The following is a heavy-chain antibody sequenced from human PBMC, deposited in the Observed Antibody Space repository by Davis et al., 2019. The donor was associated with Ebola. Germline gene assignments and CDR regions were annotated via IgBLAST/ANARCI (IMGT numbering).Heavy chain of an antibody. CDR3: ARPLGGGSGSYSPPWYGMDV. Sequence: GGSLRLSCAASGFTFSSYEMNWVRQAPGKGLEWVSYISSSGSTIYYADSVKGRFTISRDNAKNLLYLQMNSLRAEDTAVYYCARPLGGGSGSYSPPWYGMDVWGQGTTVTVSS. D-gene: IGHD3-10*01. CDR1: GFTFSSYE. J-gene: IGHJ6*02. V-gene: IGHV3-48*03. CDR2: ISSSGSTI.